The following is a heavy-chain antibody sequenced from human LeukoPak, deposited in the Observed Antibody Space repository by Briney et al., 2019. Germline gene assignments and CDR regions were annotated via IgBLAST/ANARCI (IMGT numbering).Heavy chain of an antibody. V-gene: IGHV3-21*01. J-gene: IGHJ3*02. CDR2: ISSSSSYI. CDR3: AKELLVGTAFDI. Sequence: NPGGSLRLSCAASGFTFSSYSMNWVRQAPGKGLEWVSSISSSSSYIYYADSVKGRFTISRDNAKNSLYLQMNSLRAEDTAVYYCAKELLVGTAFDIWGQGTMVTVSS. CDR1: GFTFSSYS. D-gene: IGHD7-27*01.